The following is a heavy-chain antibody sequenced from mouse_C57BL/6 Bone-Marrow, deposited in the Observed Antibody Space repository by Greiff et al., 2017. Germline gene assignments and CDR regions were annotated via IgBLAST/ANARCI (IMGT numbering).Heavy chain of an antibody. D-gene: IGHD2-3*01. CDR2: IYPGNSDT. V-gene: IGHV1-5*01. CDR3: TEGYYDWFAY. CDR1: GYTFTSYW. Sequence: VQLQQSGTVLARPGASVKMSCKTSGYTFTSYWMHWVKQRPGQGLEWIGAIYPGNSDTSYNQKFKGKAKLTAVTSASTAYMELSSLTNEDSAVYYCTEGYYDWFAYWGQGTLVTVSA. J-gene: IGHJ3*01.